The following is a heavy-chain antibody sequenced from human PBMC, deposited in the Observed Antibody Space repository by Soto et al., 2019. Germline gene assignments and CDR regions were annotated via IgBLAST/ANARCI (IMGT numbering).Heavy chain of an antibody. V-gene: IGHV1-18*01. J-gene: IGHJ4*02. CDR1: GYTFTSYG. D-gene: IGHD2-2*01. CDR2: ISAYNGNT. CDR3: ARDLPGIVVVPAATPLDD. Sequence: QVQLVQSGAEVKKPGASVKVSCKASGYTFTSYGISWVRQAPGQGLEWMGWISAYNGNTNYAQKLQGRVTMTTDTSTSTAYMELRSLRSDDTAVYYCARDLPGIVVVPAATPLDDWGQGTLVTVSS.